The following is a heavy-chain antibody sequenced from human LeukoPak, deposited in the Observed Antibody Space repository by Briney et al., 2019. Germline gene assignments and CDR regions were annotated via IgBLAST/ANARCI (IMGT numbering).Heavy chain of an antibody. CDR3: ARDSHYATSGWDFDY. Sequence: PGGSLRLSCAASGFTFSSYAMSWVRQAPGKGLEWVSAISGSDGSAYYADSVKGRFTISGDNSKNTVYLQMNSLRAEDTAVYYCARDSHYATSGWDFDYWGQGTLVTVSS. CDR1: GFTFSSYA. CDR2: ISGSDGSA. J-gene: IGHJ4*02. V-gene: IGHV3-23*01. D-gene: IGHD6-19*01.